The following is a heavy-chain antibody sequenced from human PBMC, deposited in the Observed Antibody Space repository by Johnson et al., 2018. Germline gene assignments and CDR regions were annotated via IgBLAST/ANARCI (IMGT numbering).Heavy chain of an antibody. CDR3: AKSWGSGASDV. J-gene: IGHJ6*02. CDR1: GFTFNGYS. Sequence: VQLVESGGGLVKPGGSLRLSCAASGFTFNGYSMNWVRQAPGQGLEWVPSISSRGTYTFYAGALKGRFTISRDNAKNSLFLQINSLRAEDTAVYHCAKSWGSGASDVWGQGTTVTVSS. CDR2: ISSRGTYT. D-gene: IGHD1-26*01. V-gene: IGHV3-21*06.